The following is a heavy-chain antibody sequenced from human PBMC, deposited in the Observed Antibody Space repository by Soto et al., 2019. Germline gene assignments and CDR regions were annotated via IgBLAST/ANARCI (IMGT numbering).Heavy chain of an antibody. D-gene: IGHD3-22*01. V-gene: IGHV4-34*01. CDR3: ARGPYYYDSSGYYRPSSFDY. Sequence: ETLSLTCAVYGGSFSGYYWSWIRQPPGKGLEWIGEINHSGSTNYNPSLKSRVTISVDTSKNQFSLKLSSVTAADTAVYYSARGPYYYDSSGYYRPSSFDYWGQGTLVTVSS. CDR1: GGSFSGYY. J-gene: IGHJ4*02. CDR2: INHSGST.